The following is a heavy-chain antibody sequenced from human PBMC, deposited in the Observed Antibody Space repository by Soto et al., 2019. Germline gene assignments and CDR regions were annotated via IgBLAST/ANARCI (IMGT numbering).Heavy chain of an antibody. Sequence: GASVKVSCKASGYTFTSYAMHWVRQAPGQRLEWMGWINAGNGNTKYSQKFQGRVTITRDTSASTAYMELSSLRSEDTAVYYCARVGSSAIAAAGVFDYWGQGTLVTVSS. CDR2: INAGNGNT. V-gene: IGHV1-3*01. CDR1: GYTFTSYA. CDR3: ARVGSSAIAAAGVFDY. J-gene: IGHJ4*02. D-gene: IGHD6-13*01.